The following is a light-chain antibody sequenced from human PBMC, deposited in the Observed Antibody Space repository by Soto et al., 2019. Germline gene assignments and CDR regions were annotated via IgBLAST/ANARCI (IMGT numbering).Light chain of an antibody. CDR3: QQYGSLLPYT. Sequence: ELVLTQSPGTLSLSPGERATLSCRASQSVSSSYLAWYQQKPGQAPRLLIYGASSRATGIPDRFSGSGSGTDFTLTISRLELEDFAVYYCQQYGSLLPYTFGQGTKLEIK. J-gene: IGKJ2*01. CDR2: GAS. CDR1: QSVSSSY. V-gene: IGKV3-20*01.